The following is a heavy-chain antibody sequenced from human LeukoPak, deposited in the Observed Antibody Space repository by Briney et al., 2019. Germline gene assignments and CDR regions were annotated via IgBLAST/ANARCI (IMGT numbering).Heavy chain of an antibody. CDR1: GYTFTSYG. V-gene: IGHV1-18*01. J-gene: IGHJ3*02. Sequence: ASVKVSCKASGYTFTSYGISWVRQAPGQGLEWMGWISAYNGNTNYAQKLQGRVTMTTDTSTSTAYMELRSLRSDDTAVYYCAREVLAYYYDSSGYIPDAFDIWGQGTMVTVSS. D-gene: IGHD3-22*01. CDR2: ISAYNGNT. CDR3: AREVLAYYYDSSGYIPDAFDI.